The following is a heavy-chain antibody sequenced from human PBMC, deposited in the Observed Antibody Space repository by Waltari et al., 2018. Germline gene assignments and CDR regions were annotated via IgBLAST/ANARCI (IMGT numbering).Heavy chain of an antibody. Sequence: EVHLLESGGALVQPGGSLRLYCAGSGFTFSSYAIPWVRQAPGKGLEWVSTISGSGGNTYYADSVKGRFTISSDNSKNTLYLQMNSLGAEDTAVYHCAKDQLHYPRGLDPWGQGTLVTVSS. CDR1: GFTFSSYA. CDR2: ISGSGGNT. D-gene: IGHD3-10*01. J-gene: IGHJ5*02. V-gene: IGHV3-23*01. CDR3: AKDQLHYPRGLDP.